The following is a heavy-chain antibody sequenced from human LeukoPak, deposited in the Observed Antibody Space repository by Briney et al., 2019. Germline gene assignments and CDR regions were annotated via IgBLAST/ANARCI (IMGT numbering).Heavy chain of an antibody. D-gene: IGHD3-3*01. V-gene: IGHV3-73*01. CDR2: IRSKANSYAT. J-gene: IGHJ1*01. CDR1: GFTFSGSA. Sequence: GGSLRLSCAAFGFTFSGSAMHWVRQASGKGLEWVGRIRSKANSYATAYAASVKGRFTISRDDSKNTAYLQMNSLKTEDTAVYYCAKEFDYDFWSGPRGYFQHWGQGTLVTVSS. CDR3: AKEFDYDFWSGPRGYFQH.